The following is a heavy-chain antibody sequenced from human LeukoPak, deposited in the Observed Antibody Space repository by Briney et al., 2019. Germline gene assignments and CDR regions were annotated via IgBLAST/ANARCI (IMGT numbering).Heavy chain of an antibody. CDR2: ISSSSSTI. J-gene: IGHJ4*02. CDR1: GFTFSSYS. CDR3: ATGTNSSWYDGYFDY. D-gene: IGHD6-13*01. V-gene: IGHV3-48*04. Sequence: GGSLRLSCAASGFTFSSYSMNWVRQAPGKGLEWVSYISSSSSTIYYADSVKGRFTISRDNAKNSPYLQMNSLRAEDTAVYYCATGTNSSWYDGYFDYWGQGTLVTVSS.